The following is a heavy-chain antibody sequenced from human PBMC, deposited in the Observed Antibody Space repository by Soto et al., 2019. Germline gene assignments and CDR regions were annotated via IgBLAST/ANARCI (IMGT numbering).Heavy chain of an antibody. J-gene: IGHJ6*02. CDR3: AREKGQVYYYYGMDV. CDR2: IYYSGST. Sequence: SETLSLTCTVSGGSISSGDYYWSWIRQPPGKGLEWIGYIYYSGSTYYNPSLKSRVTISVDTSKNQFSLKLSSVTAADTAVYYCAREKGQVYYYYGMDVWGQGTTVTVSS. CDR1: GGSISSGDYY. V-gene: IGHV4-30-4*01.